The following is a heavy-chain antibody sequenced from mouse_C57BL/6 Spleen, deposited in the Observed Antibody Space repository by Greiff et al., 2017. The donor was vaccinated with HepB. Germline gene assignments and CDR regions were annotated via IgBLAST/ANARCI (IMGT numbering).Heavy chain of an antibody. V-gene: IGHV1-80*01. CDR3: ARGYDGPFAY. D-gene: IGHD2-3*01. CDR1: GYAFSSYW. CDR2: IYPGDGDT. Sequence: VKLVESGAELVKPGASVKISCKASGYAFSSYWMNWVKQRPGKGLEWIGQIYPGDGDTNYNGKFKGKATLTADKSSSTAYMQLSSLTSEDSAVYFCARGYDGPFAYWGQGTLVTVSA. J-gene: IGHJ3*01.